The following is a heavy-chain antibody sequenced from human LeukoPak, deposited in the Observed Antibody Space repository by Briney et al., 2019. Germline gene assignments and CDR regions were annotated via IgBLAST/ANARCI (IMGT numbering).Heavy chain of an antibody. Sequence: SVKVSCKASGYTFSSYGISWVRQAPGQGLEWMGGIIPIFGTANYAQKFQGRVTITADESTSTAYMELSSLRSEDTAVYYCARAYQNPWYYYGMDVWGQGTTVTVSS. CDR3: ARAYQNPWYYYGMDV. CDR2: IIPIFGTA. D-gene: IGHD2-2*01. V-gene: IGHV1-69*13. CDR1: GYTFSSYG. J-gene: IGHJ6*02.